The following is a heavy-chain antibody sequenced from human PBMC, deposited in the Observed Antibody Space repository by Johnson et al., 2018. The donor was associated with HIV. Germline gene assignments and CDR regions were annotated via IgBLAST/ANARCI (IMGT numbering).Heavy chain of an antibody. CDR1: GFTFDDYA. CDR2: ISWDGGST. V-gene: IGHV3-43D*03. D-gene: IGHD1-1*01. CDR3: ARTDDGDWNDAYDAFDI. J-gene: IGHJ3*02. Sequence: VQLVESGGGLVQPGGSLRLSCAASGFTFDDYAMHWVRQAPGKGLEWVSVISWDGGSTYYADSVKGRFTISSDNSKNSLFLQRNSLRVEDTAVYYRARTDDGDWNDAYDAFDIWGQGTMVTVSS.